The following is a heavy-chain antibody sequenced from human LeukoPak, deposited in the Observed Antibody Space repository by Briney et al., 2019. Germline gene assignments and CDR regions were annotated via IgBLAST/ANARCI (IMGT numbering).Heavy chain of an antibody. CDR2: ITGSGGST. CDR3: AKLTSY. J-gene: IGHJ4*02. CDR1: GFTFSNSA. D-gene: IGHD2-2*01. V-gene: IGHV3-23*01. Sequence: LAGGSLRLSCAASGFTFSNSAMSWVRQAPGKGLEWVSVITGSGGSTYYADSVKGRFTISRDTSKNTVYLQMNSLRAEDTAVYYCAKLTSYWGQGTLVTVSS.